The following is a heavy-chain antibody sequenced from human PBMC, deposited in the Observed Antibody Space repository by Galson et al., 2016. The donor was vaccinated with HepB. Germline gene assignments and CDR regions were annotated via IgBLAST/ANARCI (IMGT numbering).Heavy chain of an antibody. CDR3: TVGSPPVDNGGGWGFYDH. CDR2: IANAGTK. CDR1: EFTVSGPY. Sequence: SLRLSCAASEFTVSGPYMNWIRQAPGKGLEWVSMIANAGTKYYADSVKGGFFISRDTSKNTTYLQMTSLVAEDQAAYYCTVGSPPVDNGGGWGFYDHWGQGTLVTVSS. V-gene: IGHV3-66*01. J-gene: IGHJ4*02. D-gene: IGHD4-23*01.